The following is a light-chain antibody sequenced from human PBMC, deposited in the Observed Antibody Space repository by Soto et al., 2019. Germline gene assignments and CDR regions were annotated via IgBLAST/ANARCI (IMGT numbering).Light chain of an antibody. Sequence: QSALTQPRSVSGSPGPSVTISCTGTSSDVGGYNYVSWYQQHPGKSPKLMIYDVSKQPSGVPDRFSGSKSGNTASLTISGLQAEDEADYYCCSYAGSYTYVFGTGTKVTVL. CDR2: DVS. CDR3: CSYAGSYTYV. J-gene: IGLJ1*01. V-gene: IGLV2-11*01. CDR1: SSDVGGYNY.